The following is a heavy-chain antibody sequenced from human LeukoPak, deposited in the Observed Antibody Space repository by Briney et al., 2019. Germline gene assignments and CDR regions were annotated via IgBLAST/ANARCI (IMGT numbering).Heavy chain of an antibody. CDR1: GFTFSSYG. J-gene: IGHJ6*03. CDR2: IRYDGSNK. V-gene: IGHV3-30*02. D-gene: IGHD3-10*01. CDR3: ARRAGDTMVRGPQQYYYYYMDV. Sequence: GGSLRLSCAASGFTFSSYGMHWVRQASGKGLEWVAFIRYDGSNKYYADSVKGRFTISRDNSKNTLYLQMNSLRAEDTAVYYCARRAGDTMVRGPQQYYYYYMDVWGKGTTVTVSS.